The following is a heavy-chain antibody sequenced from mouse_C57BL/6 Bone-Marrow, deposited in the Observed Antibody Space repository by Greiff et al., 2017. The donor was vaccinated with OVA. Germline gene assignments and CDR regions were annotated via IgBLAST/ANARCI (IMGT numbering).Heavy chain of an antibody. V-gene: IGHV1-62-2*01. CDR1: GYTFTEYT. Sequence: QVQLQQSGAELVKPGASVKLSCTASGYTFTEYTIHWVKQRSGQGLEWIGWFYPGSGSIKYNEKFKDKATLTADKSSSTVYMELSRLTSEDSAVYFCARHDPPYYYGSRPAFAYWGQGTLVTVSA. CDR3: ARHDPPYYYGSRPAFAY. CDR2: FYPGSGSI. J-gene: IGHJ3*01. D-gene: IGHD1-1*01.